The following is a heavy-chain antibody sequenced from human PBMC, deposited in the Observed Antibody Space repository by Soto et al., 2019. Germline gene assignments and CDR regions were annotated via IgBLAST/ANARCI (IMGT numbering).Heavy chain of an antibody. D-gene: IGHD6-13*01. Sequence: GASVKVSCKASGGTFSSYAISWVRQAPGQGLEWMGGIIPIFGTANYAQKFQGRVTITADESTSTAYMELSSLRSEDTAVYYCARGTQAGNPSDLDYWGQGTLVTVSS. CDR2: IIPIFGTA. CDR1: GGTFSSYA. CDR3: ARGTQAGNPSDLDY. V-gene: IGHV1-69*13. J-gene: IGHJ4*02.